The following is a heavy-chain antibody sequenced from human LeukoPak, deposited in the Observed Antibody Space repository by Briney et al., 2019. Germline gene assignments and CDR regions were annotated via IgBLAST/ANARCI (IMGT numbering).Heavy chain of an antibody. CDR2: IYPGDSDT. CDR3: ARHTAVPAAIDAFDI. CDR1: GYSFTSYW. D-gene: IGHD2-2*01. J-gene: IGHJ3*02. Sequence: GESLKISCKGSGYSFTSYWIGWVRQMPGKGLEWMGIIYPGDSDTRYSPSFQGQFTISADKSISTAYLQWSSLKASDTAMYYCARHTAVPAAIDAFDIWGQGTMVTVSS. V-gene: IGHV5-51*01.